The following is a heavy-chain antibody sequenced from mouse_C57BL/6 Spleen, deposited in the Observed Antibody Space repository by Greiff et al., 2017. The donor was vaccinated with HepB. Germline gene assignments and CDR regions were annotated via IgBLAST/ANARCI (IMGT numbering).Heavy chain of an antibody. CDR1: GYTFTSYW. CDR2: IDPSDSYT. CDR3: ARIYYGYDFVDY. D-gene: IGHD2-2*01. Sequence: VQLQQPGAELVMPGASVKLSCKASGYTFTSYWMHWVKQRPGQGLEWIGEIDPSDSYTNYNQKFKGKSTLTVDKSSSTAYRQLSSLTSEDSAVYYCARIYYGYDFVDYWGQGTTLTVSS. J-gene: IGHJ2*01. V-gene: IGHV1-69*01.